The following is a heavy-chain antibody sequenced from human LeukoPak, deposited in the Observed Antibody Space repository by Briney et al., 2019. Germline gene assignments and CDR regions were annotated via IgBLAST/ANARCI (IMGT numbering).Heavy chain of an antibody. CDR2: FDPEDGET. D-gene: IGHD5-12*01. CDR1: GYTLTELS. V-gene: IGHV1-24*01. CDR3: ATAPGTLRFFDY. J-gene: IGHJ4*02. Sequence: ASVKVSCTVSGYTLTELSMHWVRQAPGKGLEWMGGFDPEDGETIYAQKFQGRVTMTEDTSTDTAYMELSSLRSEDTAVYYCATAPGTLRFFDYWGQGTLVTVSS.